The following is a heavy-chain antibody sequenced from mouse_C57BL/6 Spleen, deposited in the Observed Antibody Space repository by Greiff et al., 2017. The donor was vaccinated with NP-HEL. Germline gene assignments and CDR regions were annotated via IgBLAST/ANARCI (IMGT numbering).Heavy chain of an antibody. J-gene: IGHJ1*03. V-gene: IGHV2-5*01. D-gene: IGHD1-1*01. Sequence: VKLMESGPGLVQPSQSLSITCTVSGFSLTNYGVHWVRQSPGKGLEWLGVIWRGGSTDYNAAFMSRLSITKDNSKSQVFFKMNSLQADDTAIYYWAKNTGHWYFDVWGTGTTVTVSS. CDR2: IWRGGST. CDR1: GFSLTNYG. CDR3: AKNTGHWYFDV.